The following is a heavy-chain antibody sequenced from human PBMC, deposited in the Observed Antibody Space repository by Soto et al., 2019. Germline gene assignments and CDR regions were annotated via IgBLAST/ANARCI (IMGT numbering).Heavy chain of an antibody. Sequence: QVQLVESGGGVVQPGRSLRLSCAASGFTFSSYGMHWVRQAPGKGLEWVAVISYDGSNKYYADSVKGRFTISRDNSKNHLDLQMNSLRAEDTAVYYCAKDGEQWLVQGVYWFDPWGQGTLVTVSS. CDR3: AKDGEQWLVQGVYWFDP. CDR2: ISYDGSNK. D-gene: IGHD6-19*01. CDR1: GFTFSSYG. V-gene: IGHV3-30*18. J-gene: IGHJ5*02.